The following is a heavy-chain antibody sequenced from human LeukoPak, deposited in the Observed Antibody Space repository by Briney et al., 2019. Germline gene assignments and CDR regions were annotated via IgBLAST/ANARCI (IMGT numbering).Heavy chain of an antibody. CDR2: TYYRSKWYN. J-gene: IGHJ6*02. V-gene: IGHV6-1*01. CDR1: GDSVSSNSAA. Sequence: SQTLSLTCAISGDSVSSNSAAWNWIRQSPSRGLEWLGRTYYRSKWYNDYAVSVKSRITINPDTSKNQFSLQLNSVTPEDTAVYYCARERWFGELTGRAIPRMDVWGQGTTVTVSS. CDR3: ARERWFGELTGRAIPRMDV. D-gene: IGHD3-10*01.